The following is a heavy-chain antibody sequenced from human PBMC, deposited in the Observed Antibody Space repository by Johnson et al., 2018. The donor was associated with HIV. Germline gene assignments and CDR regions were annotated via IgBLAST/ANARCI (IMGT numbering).Heavy chain of an antibody. Sequence: QMLLVESGGGVVQPGRSLRLSCAASGFTFSSYAMHWVRQAPGKGLEWVAVISYDGSNKYYANSVKGRFTISRDNSKNTLYLQMNSLRAEDTAVYLCAKGDCGGDCYVYAFDMWGQGTMVTVSS. J-gene: IGHJ3*02. V-gene: IGHV3-30-3*01. D-gene: IGHD2-21*01. CDR1: GFTFSSYA. CDR2: ISYDGSNK. CDR3: AKGDCGGDCYVYAFDM.